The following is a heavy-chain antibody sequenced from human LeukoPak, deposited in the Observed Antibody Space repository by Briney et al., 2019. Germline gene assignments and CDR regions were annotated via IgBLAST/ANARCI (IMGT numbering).Heavy chain of an antibody. V-gene: IGHV4-59*01. D-gene: IGHD4-23*01. CDR3: ARGPYYGDNDAFDI. CDR2: IYYSGST. J-gene: IGHJ3*02. Sequence: AETLSLTCTVSGGSISSYYWSWIRQPPGKGLEWIGYIYYSGSTNYNPSLKSRVTISVDTSKNQFSLKLSSVAAADTAVYYCARGPYYGDNDAFDIWGQGTMVTVSS. CDR1: GGSISSYY.